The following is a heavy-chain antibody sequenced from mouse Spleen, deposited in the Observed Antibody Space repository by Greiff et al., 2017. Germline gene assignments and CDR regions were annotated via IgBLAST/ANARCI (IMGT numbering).Heavy chain of an antibody. J-gene: IGHJ1*01. CDR2: IDPSDSYT. V-gene: IGHV1-50*01. CDR1: GYTFTSYW. CDR3: ARSRDYDWYFDV. D-gene: IGHD2-4*01. Sequence: QVQLKQPGAELVKPGASVKLSCKASGYTFTSYWMQWVKQRPGQGLEWIGEIDPSDSYTNYNQKFKGKATLTVDTSSSTAYMQLSSLTSEDSAVYYCARSRDYDWYFDVWGAGTTVTVSS.